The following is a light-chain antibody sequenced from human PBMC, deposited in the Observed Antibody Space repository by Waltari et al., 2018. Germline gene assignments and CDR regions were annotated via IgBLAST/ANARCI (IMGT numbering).Light chain of an antibody. Sequence: DIQMTQSPSPLSASVGDRVTITCRASQSIGSNLNWYQQKPGKAPKVLIYAASSLQSGVPSRFSGSGSGTDFTLTISSLQPEDFATFYCQQNYITPYTFGQGTKLEIK. CDR3: QQNYITPYT. CDR2: AAS. CDR1: QSIGSN. V-gene: IGKV1-39*01. J-gene: IGKJ2*01.